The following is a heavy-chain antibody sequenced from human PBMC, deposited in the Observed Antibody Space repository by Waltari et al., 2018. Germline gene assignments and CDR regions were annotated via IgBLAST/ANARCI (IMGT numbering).Heavy chain of an antibody. D-gene: IGHD4-17*01. J-gene: IGHJ4*02. CDR1: GYTFTDYY. CDR3: ATVTSMTTVTTDDY. V-gene: IGHV1-69-2*01. CDR2: VDPEDGET. Sequence: EVQLVQSGAEVKKPGATVKISCKASGYTFTDYYMHWVQQAPGKGLEWMGRVDPEDGETIYAEKFQGIVTITADTSTDTAYMELSSLRSEDTAVYYCATVTSMTTVTTDDYWGQGTLVIVSS.